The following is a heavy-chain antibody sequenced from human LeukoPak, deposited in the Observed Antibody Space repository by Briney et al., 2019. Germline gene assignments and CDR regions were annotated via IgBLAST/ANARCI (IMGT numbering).Heavy chain of an antibody. CDR3: ARDSGSL. CDR2: ISHRGST. J-gene: IGHJ4*02. CDR1: GGSISSGDYY. V-gene: IGHV4-31*03. D-gene: IGHD1-26*01. Sequence: SETLSLTCTVSGGSISSGDYYWSWIRQHPGKGLEWIGEISHRGSTNYNPSLKSRVTISVDTSKNQFSLKLSSVTAADTAVYYCARDSGSLWGQGTLVTVSS.